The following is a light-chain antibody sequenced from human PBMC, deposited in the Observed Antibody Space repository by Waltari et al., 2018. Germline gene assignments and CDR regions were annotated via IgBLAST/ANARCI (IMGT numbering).Light chain of an antibody. CDR3: CAYAGSYFMV. Sequence: QSALTQPRSVSGSPGPSVTISCTGTRSDVGGHAYFPWYQQYPGKGPKLMFYDVSKRPSGVPYRFSASKSGNTASLTISGLQPEDEADYYCCAYAGSYFMVFGGGTRLTVL. CDR1: RSDVGGHAY. V-gene: IGLV2-11*01. CDR2: DVS. J-gene: IGLJ3*02.